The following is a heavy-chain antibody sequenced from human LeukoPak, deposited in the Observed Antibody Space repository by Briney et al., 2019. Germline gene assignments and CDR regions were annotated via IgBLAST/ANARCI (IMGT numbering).Heavy chain of an antibody. Sequence: PGGSLRLSCAASGFMYSDYHMTWIRQAPGKGLEWVSYISSSSGYTNYADSVKSRFTISRDNAKNSLYLQMNSLRAEDTAVYYCARVDEGRNGVTVGYWGQGTLVTVSS. CDR2: ISSSSGYT. V-gene: IGHV3-11*06. J-gene: IGHJ4*02. CDR1: GFMYSDYH. CDR3: ARVDEGRNGVTVGY. D-gene: IGHD2-8*01.